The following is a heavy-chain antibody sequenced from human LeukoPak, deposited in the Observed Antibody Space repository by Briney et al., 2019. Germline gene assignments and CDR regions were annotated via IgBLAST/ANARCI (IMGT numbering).Heavy chain of an antibody. Sequence: GGSLRLSCAASGFTVSTNCMTWVRQAPGKGLEWVSTIYSGGTTYYADSVMGRFTISRHNSRNTLYLQMNSLRAEDTAVYYCARGDIYWDYWGQGTQVTVSS. CDR1: GFTVSTNC. CDR2: IYSGGTT. V-gene: IGHV3-53*04. D-gene: IGHD2-15*01. CDR3: ARGDIYWDY. J-gene: IGHJ4*02.